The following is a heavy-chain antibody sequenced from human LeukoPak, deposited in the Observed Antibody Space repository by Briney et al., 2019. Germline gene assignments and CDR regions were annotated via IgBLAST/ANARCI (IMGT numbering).Heavy chain of an antibody. CDR2: KSYDGSNK. J-gene: IGHJ4*02. CDR3: ASDLGRYFDWLLGGYYFDY. Sequence: GGSLRLSCAASGFTFSSYAMHWVRQAPGKGLEWVAVKSYDGSNKYYADSVKGRFTISRDNSKNTLYLQMNSLRAEDTAVYYCASDLGRYFDWLLGGYYFDYWGQGTLVTVSS. CDR1: GFTFSSYA. V-gene: IGHV3-30-3*01. D-gene: IGHD3-9*01.